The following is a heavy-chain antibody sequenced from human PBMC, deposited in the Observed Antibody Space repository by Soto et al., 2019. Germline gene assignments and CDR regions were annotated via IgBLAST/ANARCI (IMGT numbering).Heavy chain of an antibody. J-gene: IGHJ5*02. CDR2: IYYSGST. Sequence: PSETLSLTCTVSGGSISSSSYYWGWIRQPPGKGLEWIGYIYYSGSTNYNPSLKSRVTISVDTSKNQFSLKLSSVTAADTAVYYCARDKYYSSTSPNWFDPWGQGTLVTVS. V-gene: IGHV4-61*01. CDR3: ARDKYYSSTSPNWFDP. CDR1: GGSISSSSYY. D-gene: IGHD6-13*01.